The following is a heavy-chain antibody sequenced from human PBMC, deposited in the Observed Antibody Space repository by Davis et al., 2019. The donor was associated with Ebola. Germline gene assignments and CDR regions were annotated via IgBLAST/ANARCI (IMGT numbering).Heavy chain of an antibody. CDR1: GYTFTSYA. J-gene: IGHJ4*02. D-gene: IGHD6-19*01. CDR3: ARATFGYNSGWYADY. V-gene: IGHV1-3*01. CDR2: INAGNGHT. Sequence: ASVKVSCKASGYTFTSYAMHWVRQAPGQRLEWMGWINAGNGHTEYSQKFQGRATITRDTSASTAYLDLSSLRSDDTAVFYCARATFGYNSGWYADYWGQGTLVTVSS.